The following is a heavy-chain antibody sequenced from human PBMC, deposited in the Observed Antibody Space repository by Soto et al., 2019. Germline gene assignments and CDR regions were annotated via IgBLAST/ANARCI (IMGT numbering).Heavy chain of an antibody. D-gene: IGHD2-2*01. CDR2: VNPSNGDA. J-gene: IGHJ4*02. V-gene: IGHV1-8*01. CDR3: ARAPRPAAIAVLDH. Sequence: QVQLEQSGTEVKEPGASVKVSCKASGYSFTSYNINWVRQTTGQGLEWMGWVNPSNGDAGLAQRFQGRVTMSSDTSITTAFVEVSSLALEDAAIYFCARAPRPAAIAVLDHWGQGTLVSVSS. CDR1: GYSFTSYN.